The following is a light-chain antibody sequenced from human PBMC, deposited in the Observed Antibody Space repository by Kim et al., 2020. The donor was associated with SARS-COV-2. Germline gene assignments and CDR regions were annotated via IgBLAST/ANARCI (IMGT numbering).Light chain of an antibody. Sequence: SASEGDGVSSTCRESQGISDLLAWFQQKAGKAPESLIYGASHLQCGVPSKFSGSGSETDFTLTVSSLQPEDFATYYCPQYNNFPYTFGQGTKLEI. CDR2: GAS. CDR1: QGISDL. V-gene: IGKV1-16*02. J-gene: IGKJ2*01. CDR3: PQYNNFPYT.